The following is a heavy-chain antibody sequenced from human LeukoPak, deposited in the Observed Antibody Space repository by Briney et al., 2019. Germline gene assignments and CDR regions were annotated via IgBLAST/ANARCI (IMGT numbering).Heavy chain of an antibody. D-gene: IGHD1-7*01. CDR3: ARDGITCTRDY. Sequence: PGGSLRLSCAASGFIFRSYWMVWVRQAPGKGLEWVASIDEHGFKTYYAASVTVRFTISKDTAKNSLDLQMNSLRAEDTAVYYCARDGITCTRDYWGQGALVTVSS. J-gene: IGHJ4*02. V-gene: IGHV3-7*01. CDR1: GFIFRSYW. CDR2: IDEHGFKT.